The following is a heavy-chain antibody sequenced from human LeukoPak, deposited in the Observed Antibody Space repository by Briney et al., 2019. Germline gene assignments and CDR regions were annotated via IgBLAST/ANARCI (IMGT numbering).Heavy chain of an antibody. D-gene: IGHD6-13*01. CDR3: ATDPPYSRSGLYFDY. Sequence: GGSLRLSCAASGFTFSTQTINWVRQAPGKGLEWVSCISSNSTYRYYADSVKGRFTISRDNAKNSLFLQMNSLRAEDTAVYYCATDPPYSRSGLYFDYWGQGTLVTVSS. CDR2: ISSNSTYR. CDR1: GFTFSTQT. V-gene: IGHV3-21*06. J-gene: IGHJ4*02.